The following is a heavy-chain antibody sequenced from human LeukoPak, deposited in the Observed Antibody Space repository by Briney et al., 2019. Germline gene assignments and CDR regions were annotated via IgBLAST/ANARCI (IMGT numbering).Heavy chain of an antibody. CDR2: INPNSGGT. D-gene: IGHD2-15*01. V-gene: IGHV1-2*06. CDR3: ARVAATLYYYGMDV. Sequence: ASVKVSCKASGYTFTGYYMHWVRQAPGQGLEWMGRINPNSGGTNYAQKFQGRVTMTRDTSISTAYMELSRLRSDDTAVYYCARVAATLYYYGMDVWGQGTTVTVSS. CDR1: GYTFTGYY. J-gene: IGHJ6*02.